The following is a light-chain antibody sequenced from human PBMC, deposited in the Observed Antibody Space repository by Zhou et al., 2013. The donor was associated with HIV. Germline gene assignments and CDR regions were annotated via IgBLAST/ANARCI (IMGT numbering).Light chain of an antibody. CDR2: GAS. CDR3: QQFDRSPTT. CDR1: QSVSSSY. J-gene: IGKJ1*01. Sequence: EVVLTQSPGTLSVSPGERATLSCRASQSVSSSYVVWYQQKPGLAPRVLMYGASNRATGIPDRFSGSGSGTDFTLTISSLEPEDYAVYYCQQFDRSPTTFGQGTKVDLK. V-gene: IGKV3-20*01.